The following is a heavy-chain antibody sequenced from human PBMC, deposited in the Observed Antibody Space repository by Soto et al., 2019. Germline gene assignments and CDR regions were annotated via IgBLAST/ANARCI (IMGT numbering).Heavy chain of an antibody. CDR3: ARFSRYCSGGDFHA. J-gene: IGHJ5*02. D-gene: IGHD2-15*01. CDR2: ISYDGSNT. CDR1: GVSFNSYD. V-gene: IGHV3-30*03. Sequence: PGGSLRLSCAASGVSFNSYDMHWVRQAPGKGPEWVAIISYDGSNTYYSDSVRGRFTISRDNSKDTLYLQMHSLRSEDTAIYYCARFSRYCSGGDFHAWGQGTQVTVSS.